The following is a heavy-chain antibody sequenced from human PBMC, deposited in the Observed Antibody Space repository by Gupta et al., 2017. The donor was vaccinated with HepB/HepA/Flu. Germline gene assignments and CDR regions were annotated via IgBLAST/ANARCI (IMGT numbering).Heavy chain of an antibody. Sequence: EVQLVESGGGLVQPGGSLRLSCAAAGFTFGSYEMTWVRQAPGKGLEGVSYMSRSGNTIYYADSVKGRFTISRDNAKNSLFLQMNSLRAEDTAVYYCAREDGGWVVPDCFDSWGQGTLVTVSS. D-gene: IGHD6-19*01. CDR2: MSRSGNTI. CDR1: GFTFGSYE. V-gene: IGHV3-48*03. J-gene: IGHJ5*01. CDR3: AREDGGWVVPDCFDS.